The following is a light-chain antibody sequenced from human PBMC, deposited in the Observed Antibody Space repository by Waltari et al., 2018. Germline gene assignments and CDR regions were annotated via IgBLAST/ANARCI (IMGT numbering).Light chain of an antibody. V-gene: IGKV1-5*03. CDR3: QQYNTYPLT. Sequence: DIQMTQSTSTLSASVGDRVTITCRASQSLGNWLAWYQQKPGKAPKLLLYGASNLESGVPSRFSGSGSGTEFTLTISSLQYDDFATYYCQQYNTYPLTFGGGTKVEI. CDR2: GAS. CDR1: QSLGNW. J-gene: IGKJ4*01.